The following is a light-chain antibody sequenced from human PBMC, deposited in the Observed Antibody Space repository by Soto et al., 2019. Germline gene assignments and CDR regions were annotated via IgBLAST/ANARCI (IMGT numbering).Light chain of an antibody. CDR2: GNT. Sequence: QSVLTQPPSVAGAAGQRGTISCTGSSSNIGAGYDVHWYQQLPGRAPKLLIYGNTHRPSGVPDRFSGSKSGTSASLAINGLQAEDEADYYCLSFDSSLSVVFGGGTKPTVL. V-gene: IGLV1-40*01. CDR3: LSFDSSLSVV. CDR1: SSNIGAGYD. J-gene: IGLJ2*01.